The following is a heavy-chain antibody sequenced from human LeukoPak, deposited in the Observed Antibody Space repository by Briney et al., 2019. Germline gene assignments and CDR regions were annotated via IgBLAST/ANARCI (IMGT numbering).Heavy chain of an antibody. CDR1: GFTFSSYA. J-gene: IGHJ4*02. V-gene: IGHV3-23*01. CDR2: ISGSGGST. CDR3: VYGSGSYYMRGDFDY. D-gene: IGHD3-10*01. Sequence: GGSLRLSCAASGFTFSSYAMSWVRQAPGKGLEWVSAISGSGGSTYYADSVKGRFTISRDNSKNTLYLQMNSLRAEDTAVYYCVYGSGSYYMRGDFDYWGQGTLVTVSS.